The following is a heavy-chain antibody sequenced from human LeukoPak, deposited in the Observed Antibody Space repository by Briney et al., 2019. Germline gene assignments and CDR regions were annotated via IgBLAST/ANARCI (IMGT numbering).Heavy chain of an antibody. J-gene: IGHJ4*02. D-gene: IGHD3-10*01. CDR3: AKDMAAYYYASGNIDY. Sequence: SGGSLGLSCAASGFTFDGYAMHWVRQAPGKGLEWVSLISWDGGGTYYADTVKGRFTISRDNSKNSLYLQMNSLRAEDTALYYCAKDMAAYYYASGNIDYWGQGTLVTVSS. CDR1: GFTFDGYA. CDR2: ISWDGGGT. V-gene: IGHV3-43D*03.